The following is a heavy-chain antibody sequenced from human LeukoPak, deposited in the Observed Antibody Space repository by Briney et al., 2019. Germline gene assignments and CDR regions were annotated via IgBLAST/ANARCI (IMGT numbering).Heavy chain of an antibody. CDR2: INHSGSP. J-gene: IGHJ3*02. CDR1: GGSFSDYY. D-gene: IGHD6-6*01. V-gene: IGHV4-34*01. CDR3: AREGEQLRTDAFDI. Sequence: PSEALSLTCAVRGGSFSDYYWSWIRQPPGKGLEWIGEINHSGSPNDNPSVRSRVTISIDTSKNQFSLHLSSVTAADTAVYYCAREGEQLRTDAFDIWGQGTMVTVSS.